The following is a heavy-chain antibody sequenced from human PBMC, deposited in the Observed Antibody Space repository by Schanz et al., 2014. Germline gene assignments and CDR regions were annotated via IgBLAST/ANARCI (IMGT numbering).Heavy chain of an antibody. Sequence: VQLLDSGGGLVQPGGSLRLSCAASGFTFSTYAMSWVRQAPGKGLEWVSAISGSGGSTYYADSVKGRFTISRDNSKNPLYLQMNSLRAEDTAMYYCARRASCSRIGCPFDSWGQGTLVTVSS. CDR1: GFTFSTYA. CDR2: ISGSGGST. J-gene: IGHJ4*02. D-gene: IGHD2-2*01. V-gene: IGHV3-23*01. CDR3: ARRASCSRIGCPFDS.